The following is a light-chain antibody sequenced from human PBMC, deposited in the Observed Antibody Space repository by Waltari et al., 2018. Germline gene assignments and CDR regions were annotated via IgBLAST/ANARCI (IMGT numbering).Light chain of an antibody. Sequence: QSVLTQPPSVSEAPRQWVTISCSGSNSNIGNNAVNWYQKLPGKAPKLLIYYDNLLSPGLSDRFSGSKSDTSASLAISGLQSEDEADYYCEAWDDTLNGVVFGGGTKLTVL. CDR1: NSNIGNNA. J-gene: IGLJ3*02. V-gene: IGLV1-36*01. CDR3: EAWDDTLNGVV. CDR2: YDN.